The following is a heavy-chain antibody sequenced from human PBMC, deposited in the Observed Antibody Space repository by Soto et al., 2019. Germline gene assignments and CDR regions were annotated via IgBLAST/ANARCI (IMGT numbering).Heavy chain of an antibody. CDR1: GFTFTSSA. CDR3: AAAVVTYSGYDLAFDY. V-gene: IGHV1-58*01. D-gene: IGHD5-12*01. J-gene: IGHJ4*02. CDR2: IVVGSGNT. Sequence: SVKVSCKASGFTFTSSAVQWVRQARGQRLEWIGWIVVGSGNTNYAQKFQERVTITRDMSTSTAYMELSSLRSEDTAVYYCAAAVVTYSGYDLAFDYWGQGTLVTVSS.